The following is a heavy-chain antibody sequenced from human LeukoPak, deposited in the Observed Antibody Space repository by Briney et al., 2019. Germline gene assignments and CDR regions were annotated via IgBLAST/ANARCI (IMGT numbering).Heavy chain of an antibody. D-gene: IGHD6-19*01. CDR2: IWYDGSNK. V-gene: IGHV3-33*01. J-gene: IGHJ4*02. CDR1: GFTFSSHG. Sequence: PGGSLRLSCAASGFTFSSHGMHWVRQAPGKGLEWVAVIWYDGSNKYYADSVKGRFTISRDNSKNTLYLQMSSLRAEDTAVYYCARDGTGSNSGWYIHWGQGALVTVSS. CDR3: ARDGTGSNSGWYIH.